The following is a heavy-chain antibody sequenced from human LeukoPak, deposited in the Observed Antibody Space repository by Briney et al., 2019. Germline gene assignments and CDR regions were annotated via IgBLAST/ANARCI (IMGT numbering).Heavy chain of an antibody. Sequence: ETLSLTCTVSGGSISSYYWSWIRQPPGKGLEWVSYIDSSSDTISYADSVRGRFTISRDNAKNSLYLQMNSLRAGDTAVYYCARVWFCSGGSCYSGFDYWGQGTLVTVSS. V-gene: IGHV3-48*01. D-gene: IGHD2-15*01. CDR2: IDSSSDTI. CDR1: GGSISSYY. J-gene: IGHJ4*02. CDR3: ARVWFCSGGSCYSGFDY.